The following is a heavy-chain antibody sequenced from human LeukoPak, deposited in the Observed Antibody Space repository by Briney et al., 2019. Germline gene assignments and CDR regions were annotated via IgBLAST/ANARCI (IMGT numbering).Heavy chain of an antibody. Sequence: PGGSLRLSCAASGFTFSSYGMHWVRQAPGKGLEWVAVIWYDGSNKYYADSVEGRFTISRDNSKNTLYLQMNSLRAEDTAVYYCARDVQLFLEWPKYYYGMDVWGQGTTVTVSS. V-gene: IGHV3-33*01. CDR3: ARDVQLFLEWPKYYYGMDV. J-gene: IGHJ6*02. D-gene: IGHD3-3*01. CDR1: GFTFSSYG. CDR2: IWYDGSNK.